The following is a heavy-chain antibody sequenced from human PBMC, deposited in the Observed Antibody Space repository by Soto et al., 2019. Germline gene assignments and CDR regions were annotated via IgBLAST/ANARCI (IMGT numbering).Heavy chain of an antibody. CDR2: IYPSDSNT. D-gene: IGHD6-13*01. V-gene: IGHV5-51*01. Sequence: PGESLKISCKGSGYIFTSYWIGWVRQMPGKGLEWMGIIYPSDSNTRYSPSFQGQVTISVDKSINTAYLQWSSLKASDTAIYYCARALSISRSSDIHYGMDVWGQGTTVTVSS. J-gene: IGHJ6*02. CDR3: ARALSISRSSDIHYGMDV. CDR1: GYIFTSYW.